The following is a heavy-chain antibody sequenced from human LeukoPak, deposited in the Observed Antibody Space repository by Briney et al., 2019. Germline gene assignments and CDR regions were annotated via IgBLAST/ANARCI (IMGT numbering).Heavy chain of an antibody. Sequence: GGSLRLSCAASGFTFSSYSMNWVRQAPGKGLEWVSYISSSSTYIYYADSVKGRFTISRDNAKNSLYLQMNSLRAEDTAVYYCARDLGSIATAGTETFDIWGQGTMVTVSS. V-gene: IGHV3-21*01. J-gene: IGHJ3*02. CDR2: ISSSSTYI. CDR1: GFTFSSYS. D-gene: IGHD6-13*01. CDR3: ARDLGSIATAGTETFDI.